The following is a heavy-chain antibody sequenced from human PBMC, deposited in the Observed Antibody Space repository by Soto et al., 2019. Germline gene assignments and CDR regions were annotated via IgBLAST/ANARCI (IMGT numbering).Heavy chain of an antibody. CDR2: ISFDGTKK. CDR3: AREDDYGYRYINYGLDV. V-gene: IGHV3-30-3*01. D-gene: IGHD4-17*01. Sequence: SLSCAASVFTFKIYALNWVRQAPGKGLEWVAVISFDGTKKYYSDSVKGRFTISRDNLKNTLYLQMNNLRVEDAALYFCAREDDYGYRYINYGLDVWGQGTTGTVSS. J-gene: IGHJ6*02. CDR1: VFTFKIYA.